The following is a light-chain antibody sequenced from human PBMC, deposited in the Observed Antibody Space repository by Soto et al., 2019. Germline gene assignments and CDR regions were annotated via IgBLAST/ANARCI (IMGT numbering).Light chain of an antibody. J-gene: IGLJ3*02. Sequence: QSVLTQPPSVSEAPRQRVTISCSGSSSNIGNNAVNWYQQLPGKAPKLLIYYDDLLPSGXXXRXSGSKSGTSASLAISGLQSEDEADYYCAAWDDSLNGWVFGGGTKLTVL. V-gene: IGLV1-36*01. CDR3: AAWDDSLNGWV. CDR2: YDD. CDR1: SSNIGNNA.